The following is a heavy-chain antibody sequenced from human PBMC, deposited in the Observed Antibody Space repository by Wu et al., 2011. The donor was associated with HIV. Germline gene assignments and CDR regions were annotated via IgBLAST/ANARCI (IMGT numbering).Heavy chain of an antibody. V-gene: IGHV1-2*02. Sequence: QVQLVQSGNEVKKPGASVKVSCKASGYTFTTYYLYWVRQAPGQGLEWMGWISPYSGGTKYAQKFQGRVAMTSDTAMGTAYMEVRRLTSDDTAVYYCARSREDWGSAFDLWGQGTRSSSPQ. J-gene: IGHJ3*01. D-gene: IGHD7-27*01. CDR3: ARSREDWGSAFDL. CDR1: GYTFTTYY. CDR2: ISPYSGGT.